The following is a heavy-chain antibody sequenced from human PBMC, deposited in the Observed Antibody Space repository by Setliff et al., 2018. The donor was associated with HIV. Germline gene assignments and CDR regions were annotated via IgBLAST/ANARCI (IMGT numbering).Heavy chain of an antibody. CDR2: INSDGSST. CDR3: AKGPYAGSGYHSDY. D-gene: IGHD3-22*01. V-gene: IGHV3-74*01. CDR1: GFTFSGYW. Sequence: PGGSLRLSCAASGFTFSGYWMHWVRQAPGKGLVWVSRINSDGSSTTYADSVKGRFTISRDNSKNTLLLQMNSLRAEDTALYYCAKGPYAGSGYHSDYWGQGTLVTVSS. J-gene: IGHJ4*02.